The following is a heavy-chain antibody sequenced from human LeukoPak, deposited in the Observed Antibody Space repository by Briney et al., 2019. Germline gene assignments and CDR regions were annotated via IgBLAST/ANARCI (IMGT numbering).Heavy chain of an antibody. J-gene: IGHJ4*02. CDR3: ARDNSRLKDY. V-gene: IGHV3-48*03. Sequence: GGSLRLSCAASGFTFSSYEMNWVRQAPGKGLEWVSYIGTSDSSTYYADSVKGRFTISRDNAKNSLYLQMNSLRAEDTAVYYCARDNSRLKDYSGQGTLVTVSS. CDR1: GFTFSSYE. D-gene: IGHD6-19*01. CDR2: IGTSDSST.